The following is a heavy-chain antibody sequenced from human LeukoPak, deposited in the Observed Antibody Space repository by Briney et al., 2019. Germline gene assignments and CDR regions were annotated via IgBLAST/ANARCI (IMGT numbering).Heavy chain of an antibody. CDR3: AKAGVRYFDSSGLYAFDF. Sequence: PSEALSLTCAVSGGSIISTSYYRAWIRQPPGKGLEWIGTIYYSGSTYHNPSLKSRVTLSVGTSRNQFSLRLSSVDAADTAVYHCAKAGVRYFDSSGLYAFDFWGQGTTVTVSS. J-gene: IGHJ3*01. V-gene: IGHV4-39*01. CDR1: GGSIISTSYY. CDR2: IYYSGST. D-gene: IGHD3-22*01.